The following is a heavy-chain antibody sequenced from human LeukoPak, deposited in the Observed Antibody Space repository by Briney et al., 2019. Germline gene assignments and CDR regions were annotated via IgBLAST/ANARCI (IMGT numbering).Heavy chain of an antibody. CDR3: VRSLRSADF. Sequence: GGSLRLPCAASGFSLSNYWMHWVRQAPGKGLMWVSQISPDGSQTFYADSVKGRFTISRDNAKNTLFLQMDSLGAEDTALYYCVRSLRSADFWGQGTLVTVSS. CDR1: GFSLSNYW. CDR2: ISPDGSQT. V-gene: IGHV3-74*01. J-gene: IGHJ4*02.